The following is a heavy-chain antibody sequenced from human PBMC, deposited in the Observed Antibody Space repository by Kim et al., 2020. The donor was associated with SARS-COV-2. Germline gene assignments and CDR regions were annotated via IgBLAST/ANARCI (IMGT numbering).Heavy chain of an antibody. D-gene: IGHD3-3*01. Sequence: SETLSLTCTVSGGSISSYYWSWIRQPAGKGLEWIGRIYTSGSTNYNPSLKSRVTMSVDTSKNQFSLKLSSVTAADTAVYYCARERAYYDFWSGYSVRFHAFDIWGQGTMVTVSS. CDR1: GGSISSYY. CDR2: IYTSGST. V-gene: IGHV4-4*07. CDR3: ARERAYYDFWSGYSVRFHAFDI. J-gene: IGHJ3*02.